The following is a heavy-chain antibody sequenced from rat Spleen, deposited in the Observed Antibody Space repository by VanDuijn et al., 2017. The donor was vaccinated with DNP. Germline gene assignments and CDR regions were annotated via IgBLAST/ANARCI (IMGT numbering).Heavy chain of an antibody. J-gene: IGHJ2*01. D-gene: IGHD1-10*01. CDR3: ANGEQLGLFDY. V-gene: IGHV2-47*01. CDR2: IWSYGGT. Sequence: QVQLKESGPGLVQPSQTLSLTCTVSGLTLTYNSVSWIRQPPGKGLEWMGVIWSYGGTAYNSAIKSRLSISRDTSKSQVFLKMNSLQTEDTAMYFCANGEQLGLFDYWGQGVMVTVSP. CDR1: GLTLTYNS.